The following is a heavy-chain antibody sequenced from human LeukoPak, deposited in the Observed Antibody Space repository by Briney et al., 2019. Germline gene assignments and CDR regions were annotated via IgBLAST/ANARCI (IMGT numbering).Heavy chain of an antibody. CDR1: GFTFSSYG. CDR2: IRYDGNNK. V-gene: IGHV3-30*02. D-gene: IGHD3-10*01. Sequence: GGSLRLSCAASGFTFSSYGIHWVRQAPGKGLEWVAFIRYDGNNKYYADSVKGRFTISRDNSKNTLYLQMNSLRAEDTAVYYCAKDADPYYYAHDYWGQGTLVTVSS. CDR3: AKDADPYYYAHDY. J-gene: IGHJ4*02.